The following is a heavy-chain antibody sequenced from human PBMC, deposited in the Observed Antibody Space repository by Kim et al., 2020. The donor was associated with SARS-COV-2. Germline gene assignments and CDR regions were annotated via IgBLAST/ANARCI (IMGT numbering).Heavy chain of an antibody. CDR1: GFTFSSFA. CDR3: AKKGIPAGGQWYFDV. Sequence: GGSLRLSCAASGFTFSSFAMTWVRQAPGKGLEWVSILSDSGGDTFYGDSVKGRFTISRDNSKNTLYLQMNSLRAEDTAVYYCAKKGIPAGGQWYFDVWGRGTLVTVSS. V-gene: IGHV3-23*01. D-gene: IGHD6-13*01. CDR2: LSDSGGDT. J-gene: IGHJ2*01.